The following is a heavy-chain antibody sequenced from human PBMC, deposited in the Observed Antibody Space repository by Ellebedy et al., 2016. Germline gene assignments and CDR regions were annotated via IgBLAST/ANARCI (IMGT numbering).Heavy chain of an antibody. CDR2: MWYNGKNQ. V-gene: IGHV3-33*01. CDR1: GFSLTAYG. D-gene: IGHD5-12*01. CDR3: ARDDDTNSRYSRFHH. J-gene: IGHJ1*01. Sequence: GGSLRLSCAVSGFSLTAYGIHWVRQAPGKGLEWVAVMWYNGKNQNYADSVKSRFTVSRDTSKNTVYLQSDSLRAEDTAVYFCARDDDTNSRYSRFHHWGQGTLVTVSS.